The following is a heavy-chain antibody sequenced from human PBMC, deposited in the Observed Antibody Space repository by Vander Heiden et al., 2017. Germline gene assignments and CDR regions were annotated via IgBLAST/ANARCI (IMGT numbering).Heavy chain of an antibody. Sequence: QVQLQESGPGLVKSSETLSLTCNVTGGSINNYYFSGIRRAAGKGLEWIGRVYSNGVTNYNPSLRTRVTMSADLSKNQVSLSLTSVTAADTAVYFCARGSYLDDWGQGTLVTVSS. CDR1: GGSINNYY. V-gene: IGHV4-4*07. D-gene: IGHD3-10*01. J-gene: IGHJ4*02. CDR3: ARGSYLDD. CDR2: VYSNGVT.